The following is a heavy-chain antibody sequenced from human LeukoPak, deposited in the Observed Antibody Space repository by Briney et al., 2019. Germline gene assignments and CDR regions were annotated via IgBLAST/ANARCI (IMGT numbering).Heavy chain of an antibody. CDR1: GGSVSSGSYY. D-gene: IGHD5-18*01. J-gene: IGHJ4*02. CDR2: IYYSGST. Sequence: ETLSLTCTVSGGSVSSGSYYWSWIRQPPGKGLEWIGYIYYSGSTNYNPSLKSRVTISVDTSKNQFSLKLSSVTAADTAVYYCARSTNGYSYGYDYWGQGTLVTVSS. V-gene: IGHV4-61*01. CDR3: ARSTNGYSYGYDY.